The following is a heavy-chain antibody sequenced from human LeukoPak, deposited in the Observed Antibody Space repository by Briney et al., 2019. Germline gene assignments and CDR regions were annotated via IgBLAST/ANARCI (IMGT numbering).Heavy chain of an antibody. J-gene: IGHJ3*01. CDR3: ARHDCHSNSDAFDV. V-gene: IGHV3-11*04. CDR2: ISSSGSII. Sequence: GGSLRLSCAASGFTVSSNYMSWVRQAPAKGLEGVSYISSSGSIIYYADSVKGRLTISRDSAKNSLYLQMNSLRAEDTAVYYRARHDCHSNSDAFDVWGQGTMVTVSS. D-gene: IGHD2/OR15-2a*01. CDR1: GFTVSSNY.